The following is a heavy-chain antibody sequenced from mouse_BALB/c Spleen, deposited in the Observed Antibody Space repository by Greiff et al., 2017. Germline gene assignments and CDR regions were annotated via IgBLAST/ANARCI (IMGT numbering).Heavy chain of an antibody. CDR1: GYTFTSYW. CDR3: ASGNRYDEGFAY. D-gene: IGHD2-14*01. J-gene: IGHJ3*01. V-gene: IGHV1-69*02. CDR2: IDPSDSYT. Sequence: VQLQQPGAELVKPGASVKLSCKASGYTFTSYWMHWVKQRPGQGLEWIGEIDPSDSYTNYNQKFKGKATLTVDKSSSTAYMQLSSLTSGDSAVYYCASGNRYDEGFAYWGQGTLVTVSA.